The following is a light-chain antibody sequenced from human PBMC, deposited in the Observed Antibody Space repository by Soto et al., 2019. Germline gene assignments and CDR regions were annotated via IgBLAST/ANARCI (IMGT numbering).Light chain of an antibody. V-gene: IGLV7-43*01. CDR2: STD. CDR3: LLYYGGAVI. CDR1: TGAVTSGHY. Sequence: QAVVTQEPSLTVSPGGTVTLTCASSTGAVTSGHYANWLQQKPGQAPRALIYSTDTKHSWTPARFSGSLLGGKAALTLSGVRPEYEADYYCLLYYGGAVIFGGGTKLTVL. J-gene: IGLJ2*01.